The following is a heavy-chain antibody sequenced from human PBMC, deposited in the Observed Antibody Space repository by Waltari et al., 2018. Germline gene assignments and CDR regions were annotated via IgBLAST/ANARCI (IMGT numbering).Heavy chain of an antibody. J-gene: IGHJ3*01. Sequence: QLQLQESGPRLVRPSETLSLVCRVSAVSRTSMSHYWAWIRQSPGQGLEWIGTVSYSGTTYISPSLKSRVSVSRDTSKNQVSLILGSVTAADMAVYYCATYIGASVGTAAFDVWGQGTMVTVSS. CDR2: VSYSGTT. V-gene: IGHV4-39*01. CDR3: ATYIGASVGTAAFDV. CDR1: AVSRTSMSHY. D-gene: IGHD5-12*01.